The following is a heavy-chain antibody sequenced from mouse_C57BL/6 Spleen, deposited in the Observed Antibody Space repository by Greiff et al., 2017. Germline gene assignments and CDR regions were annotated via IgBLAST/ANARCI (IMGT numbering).Heavy chain of an antibody. V-gene: IGHV1-19*01. CDR3: ALYYDYDVNAMDY. D-gene: IGHD2-4*01. CDR1: GYTFTDYY. J-gene: IGHJ4*01. Sequence: VQLQQSGPVLVKPGASVKMSCKASGYTFTDYYLNWVKQSPGKSLEWIGVINPYNGGTSYNQKFKGKATLTVDQSSSTAYMELNSLTSEDSVVYYCALYYDYDVNAMDYWGQGTSVTVSS. CDR2: INPYNGGT.